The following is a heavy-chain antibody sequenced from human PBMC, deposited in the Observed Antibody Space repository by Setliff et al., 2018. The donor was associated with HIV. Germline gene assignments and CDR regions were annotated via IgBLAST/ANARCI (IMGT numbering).Heavy chain of an antibody. Sequence: SGGSLRLSCAASGFTFSSYWMSWVRQAPGKGLEWVANIKQDGSEKYYVDSVKGRFTISRDNAKNSLYLQMNSLRAEDTAVYYCARDGFPIYSGSYYYYYYGMDVWGQGTTVTVSS. CDR2: IKQDGSEK. CDR1: GFTFSSYW. J-gene: IGHJ6*02. D-gene: IGHD1-26*01. CDR3: ARDGFPIYSGSYYYYYYGMDV. V-gene: IGHV3-7*01.